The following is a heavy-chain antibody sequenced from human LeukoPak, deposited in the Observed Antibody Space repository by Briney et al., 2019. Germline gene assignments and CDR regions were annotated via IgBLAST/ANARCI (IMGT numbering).Heavy chain of an antibody. V-gene: IGHV1-46*01. Sequence: ASVKVSCKASGYTFTSYYMHWVRQAPGQGLEWMGIINPSGGSTSYAQKFQGRVTMTRDMSTSTVYMELSSLRSEDTAVYYCARVQGLVVVGGAFDIWGQGTMVTVSS. D-gene: IGHD3-22*01. CDR3: ARVQGLVVVGGAFDI. CDR2: INPSGGST. CDR1: GYTFTSYY. J-gene: IGHJ3*02.